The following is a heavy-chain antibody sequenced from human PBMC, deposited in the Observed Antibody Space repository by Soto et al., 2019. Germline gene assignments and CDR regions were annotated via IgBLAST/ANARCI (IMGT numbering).Heavy chain of an antibody. D-gene: IGHD2-8*01. Sequence: EVQLLESGGGLVQPGGSLRLSCAASGFTFSSYAMSWVRQAPGKGLEWVSAISGSGGSTYYADSMKGRFTISRDNSKNTLYLQMNSLRAEDTAVYYCAKDRQSGVYAIPDYWGQGTLVTVSS. J-gene: IGHJ4*02. V-gene: IGHV3-23*01. CDR3: AKDRQSGVYAIPDY. CDR2: ISGSGGST. CDR1: GFTFSSYA.